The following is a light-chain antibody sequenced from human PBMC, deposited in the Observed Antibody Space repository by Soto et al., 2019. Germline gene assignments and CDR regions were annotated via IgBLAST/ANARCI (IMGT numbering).Light chain of an antibody. CDR3: CSYAGSSTVV. Sequence: QSALTQPDSVSGSPGQPITISCTGTSSDVGSYNLVSWYQQHPGKAPKLMIYEGSKRPSGVSNRFSGSKSGNTASLTISGLQAEYEADYYCCSYAGSSTVVFGGGTKLTVL. V-gene: IGLV2-23*01. CDR2: EGS. J-gene: IGLJ2*01. CDR1: SSDVGSYNL.